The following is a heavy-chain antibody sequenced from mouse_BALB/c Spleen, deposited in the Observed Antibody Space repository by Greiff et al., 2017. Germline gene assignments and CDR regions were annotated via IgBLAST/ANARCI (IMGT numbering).Heavy chain of an antibody. J-gene: IGHJ1*01. CDR1: GFAFSSYD. CDR2: ISSGGGST. Sequence: EVKVVESGGGLVKPGGSLKLSCAASGFAFSSYDMSWVRQTPEKRLEWVAYISSGGGSTYYPDTVKGRFTISRDNAKNTLYLQMSSLKSEDTAMYYCAGYYYGSSYVWYFDVWGAGTTVTVSS. D-gene: IGHD1-1*01. CDR3: AGYYYGSSYVWYFDV. V-gene: IGHV5-12-1*01.